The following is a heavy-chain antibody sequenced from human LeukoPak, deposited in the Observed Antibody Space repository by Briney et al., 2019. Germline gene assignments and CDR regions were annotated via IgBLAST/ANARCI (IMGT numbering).Heavy chain of an antibody. CDR3: ARNGGSGNYYYSYYMDV. CDR2: ISSSGSTI. V-gene: IGHV3-11*04. Sequence: PGGSLRLSCAASGFTFSDYYMSLIRQAPGKGLEWVSYISSSGSTIYYADSVKGRFNISRDNAKNPLYLQMNSLRAEDTAVYYCARNGGSGNYYYSYYMDVWGKGTTVTVSS. D-gene: IGHD6-19*01. CDR1: GFTFSDYY. J-gene: IGHJ6*03.